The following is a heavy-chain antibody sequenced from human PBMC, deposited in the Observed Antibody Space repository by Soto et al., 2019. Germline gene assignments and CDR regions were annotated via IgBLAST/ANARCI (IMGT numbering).Heavy chain of an antibody. CDR2: ISYDGSNK. CDR1: GFTFSSYG. V-gene: IGHV3-30*18. CDR3: AKDRDIVVVPAAVFDY. J-gene: IGHJ4*02. D-gene: IGHD2-2*01. Sequence: GGSLRLSCAASGFTFSSYGMHWVRQAPGKGLEWVAVISYDGSNKYYADSVKGRFTISRDNSKNTLYLQMNSLRAEDTAVYYCAKDRDIVVVPAAVFDYWGQGTLVTVSS.